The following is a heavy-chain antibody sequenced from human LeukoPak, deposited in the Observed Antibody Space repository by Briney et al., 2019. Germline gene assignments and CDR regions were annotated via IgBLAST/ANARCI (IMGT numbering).Heavy chain of an antibody. V-gene: IGHV1-24*01. CDR1: GYTLTELS. Sequence: GASVKVSCKVSGYTLTELSMHWVRQAPGKGLEWMGGFDPEDGETIYAQKFQGRVTMTEDTSTDTAYTELSSLRSEDTAVYYCATRDSARYYFDYWGQGTLVTVSS. D-gene: IGHD2-21*02. J-gene: IGHJ4*02. CDR2: FDPEDGET. CDR3: ATRDSARYYFDY.